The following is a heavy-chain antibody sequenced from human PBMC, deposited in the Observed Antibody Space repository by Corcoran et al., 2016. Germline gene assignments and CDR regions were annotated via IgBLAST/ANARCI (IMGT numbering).Heavy chain of an antibody. CDR2: IKSKTDGGTT. Sequence: EVQLVESGGGLVKPGGSLRLSCAASGFTFSNAWMNWVRQAPGKGLEWVGRIKSKTDGGTTDYAAPVKGRSTISRDDSKNTLYLQMNSRKTEETAGYYCTTFPSAGYDSRDTQDYGGQGTRVTVSS. CDR3: TTFPSAGYDSRDTQDY. D-gene: IGHD3-22*01. J-gene: IGHJ4*02. CDR1: GFTFSNAW. V-gene: IGHV3-15*07.